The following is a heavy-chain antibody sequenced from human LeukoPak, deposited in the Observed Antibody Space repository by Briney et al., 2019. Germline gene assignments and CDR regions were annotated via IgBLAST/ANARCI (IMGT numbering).Heavy chain of an antibody. D-gene: IGHD2-21*02. Sequence: ASVKVSCKASGFTFTGYYIHWVRQAPGQGLEWMGYINPHSGGTSSPQKFQGRDTMTTDTSISAAYMELSSLISDDTAMYYCVREGNELLSKNFDYWGQGTLVTVSS. V-gene: IGHV1-2*02. J-gene: IGHJ4*02. CDR2: INPHSGGT. CDR1: GFTFTGYY. CDR3: VREGNELLSKNFDY.